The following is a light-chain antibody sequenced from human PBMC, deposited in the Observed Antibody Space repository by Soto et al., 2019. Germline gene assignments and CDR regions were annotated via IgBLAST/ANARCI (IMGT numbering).Light chain of an antibody. J-gene: IGKJ4*01. CDR3: QQGDSFPFT. Sequence: DIQMTQSPSSVSASVGDRVIITCRASQGISTWLAWYQQKPGKAPKLLISDASSLQSGVPRRFSGSGSGTDFTLIISSLQPEDFATYFCQQGDSFPFTFGGGTKVEIK. CDR1: QGISTW. CDR2: DAS. V-gene: IGKV1-12*01.